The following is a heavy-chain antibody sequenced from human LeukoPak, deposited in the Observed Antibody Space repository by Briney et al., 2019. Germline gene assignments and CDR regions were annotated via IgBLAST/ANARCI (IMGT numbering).Heavy chain of an antibody. D-gene: IGHD6-13*01. CDR3: ARRRGQAAGGNVDY. CDR1: GYNFTSYW. Sequence: KPGGSLVISCKCSGYNFTSYWINGVRQLPGKGGEGMGRIDPSASYINYDPSFQGHITISTDPSTSTAYLQWNSLQASDTAMYYCARRRGQAAGGNVDYWGQGTLVTVSS. V-gene: IGHV5-10-1*01. J-gene: IGHJ4*02. CDR2: IDPSASYI.